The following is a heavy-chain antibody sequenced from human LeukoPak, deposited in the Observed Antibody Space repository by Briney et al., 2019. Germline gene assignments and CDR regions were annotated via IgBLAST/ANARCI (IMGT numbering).Heavy chain of an antibody. CDR3: ARLIGYSSSWRLDY. Sequence: SETLSLTCAVYGGSFSGYYWSWIRQPPGKGLEWIGEINHSGSTNYNPSLKSRVTISVDTSKNQFSLKLSSVTAADTAVYYCARLIGYSSSWRLDYWGQGTLVTVSS. CDR1: GGSFSGYY. V-gene: IGHV4-34*01. J-gene: IGHJ4*02. CDR2: INHSGST. D-gene: IGHD6-13*01.